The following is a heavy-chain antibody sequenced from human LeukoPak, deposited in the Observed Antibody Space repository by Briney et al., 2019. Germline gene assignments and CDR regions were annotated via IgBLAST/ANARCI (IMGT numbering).Heavy chain of an antibody. Sequence: SETLSLTCAVYGGSFSGYYWSWIRQPPGKGLEWIGEINHSGSTNYNPSLKSRVTLSVDTSKNQFSLKLSSVTAANTAVYYCARTVPASALDYWGQGTLVTVSS. J-gene: IGHJ4*02. CDR2: INHSGST. CDR1: GGSFSGYY. CDR3: ARTVPASALDY. V-gene: IGHV4-34*01.